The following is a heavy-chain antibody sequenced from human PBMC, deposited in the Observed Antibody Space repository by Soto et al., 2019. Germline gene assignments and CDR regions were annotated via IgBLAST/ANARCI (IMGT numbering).Heavy chain of an antibody. V-gene: IGHV4-34*01. Sequence: PSETLSLTCAVYGGSFGGYYWTWIRQPPGKGLEWIGEINHSGSTNYNPSLKSRVTISVDTSKNQFSLKLSSVTAADTAVYYCARSNWFDPWGQGTLVTVSS. J-gene: IGHJ5*02. CDR1: GGSFGGYY. CDR3: ARSNWFDP. CDR2: INHSGST.